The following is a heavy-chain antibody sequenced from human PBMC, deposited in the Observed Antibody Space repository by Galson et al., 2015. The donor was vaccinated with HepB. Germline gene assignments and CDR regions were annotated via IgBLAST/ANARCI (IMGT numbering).Heavy chain of an antibody. J-gene: IGHJ5*02. CDR3: AKDPRIAAPSCCP. D-gene: IGHD6-13*01. CDR1: GFTFSSYG. Sequence: SLRLSCAASGFTFSSYGMHWVRQAPGKGLEWVAVISYDGSNKYYADSVKGRFTISRDNSKNTLYLQMNSLRAEDTAVYYCAKDPRIAAPSCCPWGQGTLVTVSS. V-gene: IGHV3-30*18. CDR2: ISYDGSNK.